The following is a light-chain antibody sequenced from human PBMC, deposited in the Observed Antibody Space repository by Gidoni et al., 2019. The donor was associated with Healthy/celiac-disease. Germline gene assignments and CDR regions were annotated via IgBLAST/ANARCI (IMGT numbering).Light chain of an antibody. J-gene: IGLJ1*01. V-gene: IGLV2-23*02. CDR3: CSYAGTPYV. Sequence: SALTQPASVSGSPGQSITISCTGTSSDVGSYNLVSWYQQHPGKAPKLMIYEVSKRPSGVSNRFSGSKSGNTASLTISGLQAEDEADYYCCSYAGTPYVVGTGTKVTVL. CDR2: EVS. CDR1: SSDVGSYNL.